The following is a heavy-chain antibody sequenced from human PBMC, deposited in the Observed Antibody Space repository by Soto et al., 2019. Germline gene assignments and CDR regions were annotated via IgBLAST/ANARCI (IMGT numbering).Heavy chain of an antibody. CDR1: GGSISSGFYS. D-gene: IGHD2-21*02. J-gene: IGHJ5*02. CDR2: IYNSGNT. Sequence: LSLTCAVSGGSISSGFYSWSWVRQPPGQGLEWIGYIYNSGNTYYNPSLMSRVTISVDRSQNHFSLKLTSVTAADTAVYYCTRGSDGVWNWFDPWGQGTQVTVSS. V-gene: IGHV4-30-2*01. CDR3: TRGSDGVWNWFDP.